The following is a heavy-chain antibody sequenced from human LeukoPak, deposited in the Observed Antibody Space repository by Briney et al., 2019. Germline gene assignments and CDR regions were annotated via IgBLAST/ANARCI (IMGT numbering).Heavy chain of an antibody. D-gene: IGHD2-2*01. V-gene: IGHV4-34*01. CDR2: INHSGST. J-gene: IGHJ4*02. CDR1: GGSFSGYY. CDR3: ARGRSYQLLLYYFDY. Sequence: SETLSLTCAVYGGSFSGYYWSWIRQPPGEGLEWIGEINHSGSTNYNPSLKSRVTISVDTSKNQFSLKLSSVTAADTAVYYCARGRSYQLLLYYFDYWGQGTLVTVSS.